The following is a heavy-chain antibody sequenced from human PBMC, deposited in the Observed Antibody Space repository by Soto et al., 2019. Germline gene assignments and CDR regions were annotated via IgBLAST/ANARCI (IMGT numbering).Heavy chain of an antibody. V-gene: IGHV3-13*01. CDR3: ARGRPFWSDFYIDH. CDR2: IGTNADT. D-gene: IGHD3-3*01. J-gene: IGHJ1*01. Sequence: EVQLVESGGVMIQRGGSLRLSCEASGFRFSDYDMHWVGQHPGKGLEWVSGIGTNADTHYSDSVKGRFTISRENDKNSLFLQMNSLKADDTAVYFCARGRPFWSDFYIDHWGQGTRVTVSS. CDR1: GFRFSDYD.